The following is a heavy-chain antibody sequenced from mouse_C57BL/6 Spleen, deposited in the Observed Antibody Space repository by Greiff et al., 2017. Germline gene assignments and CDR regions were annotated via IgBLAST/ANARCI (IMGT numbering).Heavy chain of an antibody. CDR3: AREDYGSSSFAY. Sequence: EVQLVESGGGLVKPGGSLKLSCAASGFTFSSYAMSWVRQTPEKRLEWVATISDGGSYTYYPDNVKGRFTISRDNAKNNLYLQMSHLKSEDTAMYYCAREDYGSSSFAYWGQGTLVTVSA. CDR1: GFTFSSYA. J-gene: IGHJ3*01. CDR2: ISDGGSYT. D-gene: IGHD1-1*01. V-gene: IGHV5-4*01.